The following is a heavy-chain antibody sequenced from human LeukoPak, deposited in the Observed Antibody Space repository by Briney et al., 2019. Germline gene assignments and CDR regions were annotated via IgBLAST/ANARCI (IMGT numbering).Heavy chain of an antibody. Sequence: GESLKISCKGSGYSFTSYWIGWVRQMPGKGLEWMGIIYPGDSDTRYSPSFQGQVTISADKSISTAYLPWSNLKASDTALYSRARLGAEITMIPAGYFDYWGQGTLVTVSS. CDR1: GYSFTSYW. CDR3: ARLGAEITMIPAGYFDY. J-gene: IGHJ4*02. D-gene: IGHD3-22*01. CDR2: IYPGDSDT. V-gene: IGHV5-51*01.